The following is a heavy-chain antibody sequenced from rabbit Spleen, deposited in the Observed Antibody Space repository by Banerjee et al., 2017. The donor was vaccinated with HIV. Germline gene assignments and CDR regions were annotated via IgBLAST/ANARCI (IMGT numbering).Heavy chain of an antibody. CDR3: ASGYSDVYFTL. CDR1: GFSFSSSYY. D-gene: IGHD1-1*01. CDR2: IYGGTTDTT. Sequence: QEQLEESGGGLVQPEGSLTLTCTASGFSFSSSYYMCWVRQAPGKGLEWIGCIYGGTTDTTYYPSWAKGRFTIAKTSSTTVTLQMTSLTTADTATYFCASGYSDVYFTLWGPGTLVTVS. J-gene: IGHJ4*01. V-gene: IGHV1S45*01.